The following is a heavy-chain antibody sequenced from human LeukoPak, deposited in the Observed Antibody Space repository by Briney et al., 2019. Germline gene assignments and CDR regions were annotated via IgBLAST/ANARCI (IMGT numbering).Heavy chain of an antibody. D-gene: IGHD2-8*01. Sequence: SETLSFTCTVSGGSISSYYWSWIRQPPGKGLEWIGEINHSGSTNYNPSLKSRVTISVDTSKNQFSLKPSSVTAADTAVYYCARPIVQSQDAFDIWGQGTMVTVSS. CDR1: GGSISSYY. V-gene: IGHV4-34*01. J-gene: IGHJ3*02. CDR3: ARPIVQSQDAFDI. CDR2: INHSGST.